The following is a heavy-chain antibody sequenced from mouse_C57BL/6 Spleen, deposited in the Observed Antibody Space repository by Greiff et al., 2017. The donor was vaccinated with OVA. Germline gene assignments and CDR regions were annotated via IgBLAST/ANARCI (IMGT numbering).Heavy chain of an antibody. Sequence: EVKLVESGGGLVQPGGSMKLSCAASGFTFSDAWMDWVRQSPEKGLEWVAEIRNKANNHATYYAESVKGRFTISRDDYKSSVYLQMNSLRAEDTGIYYCTVGYSSFDDWGQGTTLTVSS. D-gene: IGHD2-3*01. CDR1: GFTFSDAW. V-gene: IGHV6-6*01. J-gene: IGHJ2*01. CDR3: TVGYSSFDD. CDR2: IRNKANNHAT.